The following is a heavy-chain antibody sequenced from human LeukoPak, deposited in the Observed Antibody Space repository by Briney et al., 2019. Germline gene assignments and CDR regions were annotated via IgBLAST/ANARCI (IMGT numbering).Heavy chain of an antibody. Sequence: PETLSLTCAVYGGSFSGYYWSWIRQPPGKGLEWIGEINHSGSTNYNPSLKSRVTISVDTSKNQFSLKLSSVTAADTAVYYCARGPLRIKYYDFWSGYFLAAPSFDYWGQGTLVTVSS. CDR3: ARGPLRIKYYDFWSGYFLAAPSFDY. CDR2: INHSGST. CDR1: GGSFSGYY. D-gene: IGHD3-3*01. V-gene: IGHV4-34*01. J-gene: IGHJ4*02.